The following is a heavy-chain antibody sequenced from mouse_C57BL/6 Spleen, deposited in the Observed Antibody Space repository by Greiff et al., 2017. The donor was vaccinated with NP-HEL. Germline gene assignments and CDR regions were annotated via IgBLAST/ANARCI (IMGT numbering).Heavy chain of an antibody. CDR2: IDPSDSYT. CDR1: GYTFTSYW. D-gene: IGHD1-1*01. Sequence: QVQLKQPGAELVKPGASVKLSCKASGYTFTSYWMQWVKQRPGQGLEWIGEIDPSDSYTNYNQKFKGKATLTVDTSSSTAYMQLSSLTSEDSAVYYCARGGITTVVFDYWGQGTTLTVSS. V-gene: IGHV1-50*01. J-gene: IGHJ2*01. CDR3: ARGGITTVVFDY.